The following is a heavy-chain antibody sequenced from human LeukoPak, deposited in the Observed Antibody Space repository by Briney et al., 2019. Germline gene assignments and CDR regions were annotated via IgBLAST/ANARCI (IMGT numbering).Heavy chain of an antibody. CDR3: ARDLNSSSWYPFDY. Sequence: GGSLRLSCAASGFTFSSYWMSWVRQAPGKGLEWVANIKQDGSEKYYVDSVKGRFTNSRDNAKNSLYLQMNSLRAEDTAVYYCARDLNSSSWYPFDYWGQGTLVTVSS. V-gene: IGHV3-7*01. D-gene: IGHD6-13*01. CDR1: GFTFSSYW. J-gene: IGHJ4*02. CDR2: IKQDGSEK.